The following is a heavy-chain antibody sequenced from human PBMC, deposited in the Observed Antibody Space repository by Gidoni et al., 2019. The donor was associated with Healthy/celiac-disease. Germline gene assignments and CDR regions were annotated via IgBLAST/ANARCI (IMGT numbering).Heavy chain of an antibody. CDR1: GFTFSSYS. D-gene: IGHD6-19*01. V-gene: IGHV3-21*01. CDR2: ISSSSSYI. J-gene: IGHJ4*02. CDR3: ARTSFGYSSGWYVY. Sequence: EVQLVESGGGLVKPGGSLRLSCAASGFTFSSYSMNWVRPAPGKGLEWVSSISSSSSYIYYADSVKGRFTISRDNAKNSLYLQMNSLRAEDTAVYYCARTSFGYSSGWYVYWGQGTLVTVSS.